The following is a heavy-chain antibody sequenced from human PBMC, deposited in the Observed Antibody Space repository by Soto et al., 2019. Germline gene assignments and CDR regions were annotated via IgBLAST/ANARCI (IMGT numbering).Heavy chain of an antibody. CDR2: ISYDGSNK. CDR1: GFTFSSYA. CDR3: ARVAYGSGSYLPY. Sequence: QVQLVESGGGVVQPGRSLRLSCAASGFTFSSYAMHWVRQAPGKGLEWVAVISYDGSNKYYADSVKGRFTISRDNSKNTLYLQMNSLRAEDTAVYYCARVAYGSGSYLPYWGQGTLVTVSS. V-gene: IGHV3-30-3*01. J-gene: IGHJ4*02. D-gene: IGHD3-10*01.